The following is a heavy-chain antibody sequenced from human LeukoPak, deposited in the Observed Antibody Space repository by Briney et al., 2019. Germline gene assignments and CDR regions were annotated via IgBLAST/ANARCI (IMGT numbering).Heavy chain of an antibody. D-gene: IGHD1-26*01. J-gene: IGHJ4*02. CDR1: GGSISSGSYY. CDR3: ASFFRYSGSYYDY. CDR2: IYTSGST. Sequence: SETLSLTCTVSGGSISSGSYYWSWIRQPAGKGLEWIGRIYTSGSTNYNPSLKSRVTISVDTSKNQFSLKLSSVTAADTAVYCCASFFRYSGSYYDYWGQGTLVTVSS. V-gene: IGHV4-61*02.